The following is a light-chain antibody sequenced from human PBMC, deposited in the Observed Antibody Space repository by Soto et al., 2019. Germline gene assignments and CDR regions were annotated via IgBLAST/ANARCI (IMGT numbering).Light chain of an antibody. V-gene: IGKV4-1*01. CDR3: QQYYNTPQT. Sequence: DIVLTQSPNSLAVSLGERATINCKSSQSVLYSPNNKNYLAWYQQKPGQPPKLLIYWASTRESGVPDRFSGSGSGTDFTLTISSLQAEDVAVYYCQQYYNTPQTFGQGTKVEIK. CDR2: WAS. J-gene: IGKJ1*01. CDR1: QSVLYSPNNKNY.